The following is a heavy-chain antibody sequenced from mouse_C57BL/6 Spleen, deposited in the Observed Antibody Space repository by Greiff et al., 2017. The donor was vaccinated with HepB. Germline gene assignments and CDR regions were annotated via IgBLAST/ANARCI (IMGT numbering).Heavy chain of an antibody. V-gene: IGHV1-54*01. Sequence: QVQLQQSGAELVRPGTSVKVSCKASGYAFTNYLIEWVKQRPGQGLEWIGVINPGSGGTNYNEKFKGKATLTADKSSSTAYMQLSSLTSEDSADYCCARWDRDDFDYWGQGTTLTVSS. J-gene: IGHJ2*01. D-gene: IGHD3-3*01. CDR1: GYAFTNYL. CDR3: ARWDRDDFDY. CDR2: INPGSGGT.